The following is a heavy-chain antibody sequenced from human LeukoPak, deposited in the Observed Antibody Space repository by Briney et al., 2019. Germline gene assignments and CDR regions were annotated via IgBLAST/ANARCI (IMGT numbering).Heavy chain of an antibody. J-gene: IGHJ4*02. CDR1: GGSISSYY. Sequence: PSETLSLTCTVSGGSISSYYWSWFRQPPGKGRGWIGYIYYSGSTNYNPSLKSRVTISVHTSKNQFSLKLSSVTAADTAVYYCASSLAIWGNYFDYWGQGTLVTVSS. V-gene: IGHV4-59*01. D-gene: IGHD3-16*01. CDR2: IYYSGST. CDR3: ASSLAIWGNYFDY.